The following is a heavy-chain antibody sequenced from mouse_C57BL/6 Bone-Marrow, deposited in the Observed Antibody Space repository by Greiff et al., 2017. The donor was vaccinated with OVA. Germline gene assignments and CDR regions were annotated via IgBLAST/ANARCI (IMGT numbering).Heavy chain of an antibody. D-gene: IGHD1-1*01. V-gene: IGHV1-19*01. CDR2: INPYNGGT. J-gene: IGHJ3*01. Sequence: VQLQQSGPVLVKPGASVKMSCKASGYTFTDYYMNWVKQSHGKSLEWIGVINPYNGGTSYNQKFKGKATLTVDKSSSTAYMELNSLTSEDSAVYYCARSPSTSYYGSSYNAYWGQGTLVTVSA. CDR3: ARSPSTSYYGSSYNAY. CDR1: GYTFTDYY.